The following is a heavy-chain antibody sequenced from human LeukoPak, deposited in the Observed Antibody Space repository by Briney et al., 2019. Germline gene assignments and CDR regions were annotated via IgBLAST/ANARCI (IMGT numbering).Heavy chain of an antibody. J-gene: IGHJ4*02. CDR2: ITTSSSYI. V-gene: IGHV3-21*01. D-gene: IGHD5-18*01. CDR3: ARDLGGYSYGSHFDY. CDR1: GFTFSTYH. Sequence: SGGSLRLSCAASGFTFSTYHMNWVRQAPGKGLEWVSSITTSSSYIYYADSVKGRFTISRDNAKNSLYLQMNSLRAEDTAVYYCARDLGGYSYGSHFDYWGQGTLVTVSS.